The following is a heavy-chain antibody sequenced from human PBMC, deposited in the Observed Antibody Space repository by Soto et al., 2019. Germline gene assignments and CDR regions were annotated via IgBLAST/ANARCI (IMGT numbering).Heavy chain of an antibody. CDR1: GGSISSSSYY. CDR3: ARRGGVAAAFWGY. J-gene: IGHJ4*02. V-gene: IGHV4-39*01. Sequence: QLQLQESGPGLVKPSETLSLTCTVSGGSISSSSYYWGWIRQPPGKGLEWIGSIYYSGSTYYNPSLKSRVTISVYTSKNQFSLKLSSVTAADTAVYYCARRGGVAAAFWGYWGQGTLVTVSS. D-gene: IGHD6-13*01. CDR2: IYYSGST.